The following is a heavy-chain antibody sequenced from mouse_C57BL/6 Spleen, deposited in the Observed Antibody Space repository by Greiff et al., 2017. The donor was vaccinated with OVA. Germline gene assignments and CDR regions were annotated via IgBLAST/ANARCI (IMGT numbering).Heavy chain of an antibody. CDR2: LDPSDSST. CDR1: GYTFTSYW. D-gene: IGHD2-1*01. CDR3: ARRGKRTSYWYFDV. J-gene: IGHJ1*03. V-gene: IGHV1-50*01. Sequence: QVQLQQPGAELVKPGASVKLSCKASGYTFTSYWMQWVKQRPGQGLEWIGELDPSDSSTNYNQKFKGKATVTVDTSSSTAYLQLRSLTSEDSAVYYCARRGKRTSYWYFDVWGTGTTVTVSS.